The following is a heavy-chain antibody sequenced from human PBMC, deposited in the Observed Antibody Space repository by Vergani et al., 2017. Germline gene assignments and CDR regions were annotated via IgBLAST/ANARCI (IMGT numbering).Heavy chain of an antibody. V-gene: IGHV3-66*02. CDR2: IYSGGST. J-gene: IGHJ6*02. CDR3: ARERVGATPYYYYYYGMDV. Sequence: EVHLVESGGGLVQPGGSLRLSCAASGFTVSSNYMSWVRQAPGKGLEWVSVIYSGGSTYYADSVKGRFTISRDNSKNTLYLQMNSLRAEDTAVYYCARERVGATPYYYYYYGMDVWGQGTTVTVSS. CDR1: GFTVSSNY. D-gene: IGHD1-26*01.